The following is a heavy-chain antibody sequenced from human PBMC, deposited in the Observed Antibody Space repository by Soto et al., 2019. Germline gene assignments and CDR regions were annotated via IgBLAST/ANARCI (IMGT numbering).Heavy chain of an antibody. Sequence: DSVKVSCKASGYTFTSYAMDWVRQATGQRLEWMGWINAGNGNTKYSQKFQGRVTITRDTSASTAYMELSSLRSEDTAVYYCARGGSLYWYFDLWGRGTLVTVSS. V-gene: IGHV1-3*01. CDR3: ARGGSLYWYFDL. J-gene: IGHJ2*01. CDR2: INAGNGNT. CDR1: GYTFTSYA. D-gene: IGHD1-26*01.